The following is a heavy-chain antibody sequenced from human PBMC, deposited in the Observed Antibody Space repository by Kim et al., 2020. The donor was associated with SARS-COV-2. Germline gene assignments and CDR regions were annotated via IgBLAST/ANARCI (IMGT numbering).Heavy chain of an antibody. CDR2: ISYDGSNK. D-gene: IGHD3-16*01. V-gene: IGHV3-30*18. CDR1: GFTFSSYG. Sequence: GGSLRLSCAASGFTFSSYGMHWVRQAPGKGLEWVAVISYDGSNKYYADSVKGRFTISRDNSKNTLYLQMNSLRAEDTAVYYCAKDLGYFDYWGQGTLVTVSS. J-gene: IGHJ4*02. CDR3: AKDLGYFDY.